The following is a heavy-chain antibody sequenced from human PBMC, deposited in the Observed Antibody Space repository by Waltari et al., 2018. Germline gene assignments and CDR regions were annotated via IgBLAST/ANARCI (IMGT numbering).Heavy chain of an antibody. V-gene: IGHV4-59*01. D-gene: IGHD3-3*01. J-gene: IGHJ5*02. CDR3: ARNVGTDFGVALGWFDP. Sequence: QVQLQESGPGLVKPSETLSLTCTVSGGSISSYYWSWIRQPPGKGLEWIGYLYYSGSTNYTPPPNSRVTLSVDTAKNQFSLKLSSVTAADTAVYYCARNVGTDFGVALGWFDPWGQGTLVTISS. CDR2: LYYSGST. CDR1: GGSISSYY.